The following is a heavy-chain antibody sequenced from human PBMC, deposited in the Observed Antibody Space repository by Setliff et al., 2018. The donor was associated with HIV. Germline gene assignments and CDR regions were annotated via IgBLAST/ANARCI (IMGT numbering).Heavy chain of an antibody. Sequence: ASVKVSCKVSGYSLTDLSIHWVRQAPGKGLEWMGGFDPEDGETVYAQKLQGRVTMTEDTSTDTAYMALSSLGSEDTAMYYCATSGFYDILTGPTPGAFDIWGQGTLVTVSS. V-gene: IGHV1-24*01. CDR1: GYSLTDLS. J-gene: IGHJ3*02. CDR3: ATSGFYDILTGPTPGAFDI. CDR2: FDPEDGET. D-gene: IGHD3-9*01.